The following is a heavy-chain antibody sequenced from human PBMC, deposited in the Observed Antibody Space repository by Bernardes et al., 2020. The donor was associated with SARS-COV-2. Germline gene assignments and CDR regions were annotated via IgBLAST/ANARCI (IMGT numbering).Heavy chain of an antibody. J-gene: IGHJ4*02. V-gene: IGHV3-23*01. D-gene: IGHD3-16*01. CDR3: VKGGWGKVIDF. CDR1: QFTFNNYA. CDR2: INDGGGST. Sequence: GGSLRLSCTASQFTFNNYAIQWVRQAPGKGLEWVSLINDGGGSTFYADSVKGRFTTSRDNSKDTVYLQMNSLRAEDTAVYYCVKGGWGKVIDFWGQGTLVTVSS.